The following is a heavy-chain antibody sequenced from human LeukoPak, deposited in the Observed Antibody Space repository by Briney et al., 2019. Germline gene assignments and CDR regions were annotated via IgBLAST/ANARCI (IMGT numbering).Heavy chain of an antibody. J-gene: IGHJ6*02. Sequence: GASVKVSCTASGGTFSSYAISWVRQAPGQGLEWMGGIIPIFGTANYAQKFQGRVTITADESTSTAYMELSSLRSEDTAVYYCARGSTCSGGSCYVYYYCGMDVWGQGTTVTVSS. V-gene: IGHV1-69*13. D-gene: IGHD2-15*01. CDR2: IIPIFGTA. CDR3: ARGSTCSGGSCYVYYYCGMDV. CDR1: GGTFSSYA.